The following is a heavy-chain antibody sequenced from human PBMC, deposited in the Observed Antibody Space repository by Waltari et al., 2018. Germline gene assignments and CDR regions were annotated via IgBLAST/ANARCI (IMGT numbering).Heavy chain of an antibody. D-gene: IGHD2-15*01. CDR1: GFTFSRIG. Sequence: QVQLVESGGGVVQPGRSLRLTCAASGFTFSRIGMHWVRQAPGKGLGWVAVIWHDGSNEYYVDSVKGRFTISRDNSKNTLYLQMNSLRAEDSAVYYCASQSTTLFDYWGQGTLVTVSS. CDR2: IWHDGSNE. CDR3: ASQSTTLFDY. V-gene: IGHV3-33*01. J-gene: IGHJ4*02.